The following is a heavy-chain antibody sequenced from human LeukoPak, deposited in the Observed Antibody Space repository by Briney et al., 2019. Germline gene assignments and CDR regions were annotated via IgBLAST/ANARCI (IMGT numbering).Heavy chain of an antibody. CDR3: ARGIAARLVPDY. CDR2: IIPIFGTA. J-gene: IGHJ4*02. V-gene: IGHV1-69*05. Sequence: SVKVSCKASGGTFSSYAISWVRQAPGQGLEWMGGIIPIFGTANYAQKFQGRVTITTDESTSTAYMELSSLRSEDTAVYYCARGIAARLVPDYWGQGTLVTVSS. CDR1: GGTFSSYA. D-gene: IGHD6-6*01.